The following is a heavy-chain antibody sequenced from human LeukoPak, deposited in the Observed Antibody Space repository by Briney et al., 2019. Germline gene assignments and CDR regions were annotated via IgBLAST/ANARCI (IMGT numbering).Heavy chain of an antibody. J-gene: IGHJ3*02. Sequence: PSETLSLTCAVYGGSFSGYYWSWVRQAPGKGLEWVANIKQDGSEKYYVDSVKGRFTISRDNAKNSLYLQMNSLRAEDTAVYYCARDFWAEAVVDAFDIWGQGTMVTVSS. D-gene: IGHD3-3*01. V-gene: IGHV3-7*01. CDR1: GGSFSGYY. CDR3: ARDFWAEAVVDAFDI. CDR2: IKQDGSEK.